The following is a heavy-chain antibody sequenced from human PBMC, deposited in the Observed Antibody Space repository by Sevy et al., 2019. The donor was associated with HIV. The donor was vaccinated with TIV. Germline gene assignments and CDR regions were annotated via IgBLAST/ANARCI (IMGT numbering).Heavy chain of an antibody. D-gene: IGHD6-13*01. J-gene: IGHJ6*02. CDR2: ISNDGSDK. V-gene: IGHV3-30*18. CDR3: ANSRGRYEGSSWLYYYYIMDV. CDR1: GFTFSRYG. Sequence: GGSLRLSCAAAGFTFSRYGMHWARQAPGKGLEWVAVISNDGSDKEDAVSVKGGFTVSRDNSKETVYLQMNSLRLEDTAVYYCANSRGRYEGSSWLYYYYIMDVWGQGTTVTVSS.